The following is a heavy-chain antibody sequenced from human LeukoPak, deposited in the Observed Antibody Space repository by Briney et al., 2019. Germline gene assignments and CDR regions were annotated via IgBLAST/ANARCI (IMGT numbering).Heavy chain of an antibody. V-gene: IGHV4-34*01. J-gene: IGHJ4*02. Sequence: PSETLSLTCVVYGGSFSDYCWNWIRQPPGKGLEWIGEINHSGSTNYNPSLKSRVTISVDTSKNQLSLEMSTVTAADTAVYYCARGMALAAVFDYWGQGTLVTVSS. CDR2: INHSGST. CDR1: GGSFSDYC. CDR3: ARGMALAAVFDY. D-gene: IGHD2-15*01.